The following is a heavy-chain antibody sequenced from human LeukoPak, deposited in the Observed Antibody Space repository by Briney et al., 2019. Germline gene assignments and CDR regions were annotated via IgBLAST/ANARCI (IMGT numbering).Heavy chain of an antibody. CDR3: ARGSEAYSSGWYDFG. D-gene: IGHD6-19*01. Sequence: GGSLRLSCAASGFTFSSYSMNWVRQAPGKGLEWVSYISSSSSTTYYADSVKGRFTISRDNAKNSLYLQMNSLRDEDTAVYYCARGSEAYSSGWYDFGRGQGTLVTVSS. CDR1: GFTFSSYS. J-gene: IGHJ4*02. CDR2: ISSSSSTT. V-gene: IGHV3-48*02.